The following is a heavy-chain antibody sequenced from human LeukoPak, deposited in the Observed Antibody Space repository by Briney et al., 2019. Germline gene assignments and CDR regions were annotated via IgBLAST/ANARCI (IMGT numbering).Heavy chain of an antibody. CDR2: IYYSGST. D-gene: IGHD3-9*01. Sequence: PSETLSLTCTVSGGSINSYYWSWIRQPPGKGLEWIGYIYYSGSTTYNPSLKSRVTISIDTSKNQFSLKLSSVTAADTAVYYCAKTYYDILTGYGGPYYMDVWGKGTTVTVSS. CDR1: GGSINSYY. J-gene: IGHJ6*03. CDR3: AKTYYDILTGYGGPYYMDV. V-gene: IGHV4-59*01.